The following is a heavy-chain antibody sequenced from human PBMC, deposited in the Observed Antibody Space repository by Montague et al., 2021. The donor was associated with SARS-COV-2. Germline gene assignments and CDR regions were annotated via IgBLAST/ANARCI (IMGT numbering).Heavy chain of an antibody. CDR1: GDSVSSNIAT. CDR2: TYSRSKWYN. J-gene: IGHJ4*02. D-gene: IGHD2-2*01. CDR3: ARIPVGSKYYFDF. Sequence: CAISGDSVSSNIATWNWIRQSPPRGLEWLGRTYSRSKWYNDYAESVKSRITIDPDTSKHQFSLHLNSVTPEDTAVYYCARIPVGSKYYFDFWGQGTLVTVSS. V-gene: IGHV6-1*01.